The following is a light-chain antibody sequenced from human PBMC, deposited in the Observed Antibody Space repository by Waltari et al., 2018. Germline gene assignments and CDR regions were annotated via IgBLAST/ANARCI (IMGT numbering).Light chain of an antibody. J-gene: IGLJ1*01. V-gene: IGLV3-21*04. CDR1: NIGRKT. CDR3: QVWDSSRDHGV. CDR2: YDS. Sequence: SYVLTQPPSVSVAPGETARITCGGNNIGRKTVHWYQQKPGQTPVVVISYDSDRPSGIPERFSGSNSGYTATLTISRVEAGDEADYYCQVWDSSRDHGVFGTGTKVTVL.